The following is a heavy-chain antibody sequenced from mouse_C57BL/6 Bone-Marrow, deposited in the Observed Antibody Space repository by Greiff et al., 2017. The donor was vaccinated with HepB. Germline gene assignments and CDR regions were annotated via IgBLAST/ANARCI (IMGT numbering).Heavy chain of an antibody. CDR1: GYTFTSYG. Sequence: QVQLQQSGAELARPGASVKLSCKASGYTFTSYGISWVKQRTGQGLEWIGEIYPRSGNTYYNEKFKGKATLTADKSYSTAYMELRSLTSEDSAVYFCARERGLPFAYWGQGTLVTVSA. CDR2: IYPRSGNT. D-gene: IGHD5-5*01. CDR3: ARERGLPFAY. J-gene: IGHJ3*01. V-gene: IGHV1-81*01.